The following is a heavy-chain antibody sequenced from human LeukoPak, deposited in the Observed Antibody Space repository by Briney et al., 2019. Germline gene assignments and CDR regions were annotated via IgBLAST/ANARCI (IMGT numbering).Heavy chain of an antibody. V-gene: IGHV1-2*02. CDR1: GYTFTGYY. CDR3: AANPFGSGSYYKI. J-gene: IGHJ4*02. D-gene: IGHD3-10*01. Sequence: ASVKVSCKASGYTFTGYYMHWVRQAPGQGLEWMGWINPNSGGTNYAQKFQGRVTMTRDTSISTAYMELSRLRSDDTAMFYCAANPFGSGSYYKIWGQGTLVTVSS. CDR2: INPNSGGT.